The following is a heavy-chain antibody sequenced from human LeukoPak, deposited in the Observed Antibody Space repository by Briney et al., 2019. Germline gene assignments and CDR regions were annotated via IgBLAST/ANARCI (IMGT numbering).Heavy chain of an antibody. CDR1: GFTFSSYW. Sequence: PGGSLRLSCAASGFTFSSYWMHWVRHAPGKGLVWVSRINSDGSSTSYADSVKGRFTISRDNAKNTLYLQMNSLRAEDTAVYYCAPVGCDSSGYRPFDPWGQGTLVTVSS. CDR3: APVGCDSSGYRPFDP. D-gene: IGHD3-22*01. J-gene: IGHJ5*02. V-gene: IGHV3-74*01. CDR2: INSDGSST.